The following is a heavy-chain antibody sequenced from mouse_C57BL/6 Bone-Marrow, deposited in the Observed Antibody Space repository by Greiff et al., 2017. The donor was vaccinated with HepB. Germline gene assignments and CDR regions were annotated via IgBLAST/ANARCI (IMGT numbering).Heavy chain of an antibody. J-gene: IGHJ1*03. CDR3: ARRTTVGYFDV. D-gene: IGHD1-1*01. V-gene: IGHV1-78*01. Sequence: QVQLQQSDAELVKPAASVKISCKVSGYTFTDHTIHWMKQRPEQGLEWIGYIYPRDGSSRYNEKFKGKATLTEDKSSSTAYMQLNSLTSEDSAVFFCARRTTVGYFDVWGTGTTVTVSS. CDR2: IYPRDGSS. CDR1: GYTFTDHT.